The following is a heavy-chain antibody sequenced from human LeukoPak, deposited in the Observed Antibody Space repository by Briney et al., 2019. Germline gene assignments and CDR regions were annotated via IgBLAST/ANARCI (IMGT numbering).Heavy chain of an antibody. J-gene: IGHJ4*02. D-gene: IGHD6-19*01. CDR3: ATGSGWYNY. Sequence: SETLSLTCTVSGGSISSYYWSWIRQPPGKGLEWIGYTSYTGRSNYNPSLESRVTISVDMSNSQFSLKLSSVTAADTAVYYCATGSGWYNYWGQGTLVTVSS. CDR2: TSYTGRS. CDR1: GGSISSYY. V-gene: IGHV4-59*01.